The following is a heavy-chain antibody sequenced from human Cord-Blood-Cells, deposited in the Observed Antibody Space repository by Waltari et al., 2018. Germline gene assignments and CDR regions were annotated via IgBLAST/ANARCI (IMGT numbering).Heavy chain of an antibody. V-gene: IGHV4-34*01. Sequence: QVQLQQWGAGLLKPSETLSLTCAVYGGSFSGYYWSWIRQPPGKGLEGIGEINHSGSTNYNPSLKSRVTISVDTSKNQFSLKLSSVTAADTAVYYCASKSNWNMFDYWGQGTLVTVSS. D-gene: IGHD1-20*01. CDR2: INHSGST. CDR1: GGSFSGYY. J-gene: IGHJ4*02. CDR3: ASKSNWNMFDY.